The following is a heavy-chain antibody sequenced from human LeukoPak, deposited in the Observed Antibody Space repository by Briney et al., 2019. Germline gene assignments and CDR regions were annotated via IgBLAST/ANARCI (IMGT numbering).Heavy chain of an antibody. D-gene: IGHD3-22*01. CDR2: ISGSGDST. Sequence: PGGSLRLSCAASGFTFEDYGMTWVRQAPGKGPECVSGISGSGDSTAYADSVKGRFTISRDNSKNTLYLQMNSLRAEDTAVYCCAKVSLVFMIGDYWGQGTLVTVSP. J-gene: IGHJ4*02. V-gene: IGHV3-23*01. CDR1: GFTFEDYG. CDR3: AKVSLVFMIGDY.